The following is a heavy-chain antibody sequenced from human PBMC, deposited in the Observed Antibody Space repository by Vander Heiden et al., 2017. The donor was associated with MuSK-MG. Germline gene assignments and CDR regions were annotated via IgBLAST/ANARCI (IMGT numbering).Heavy chain of an antibody. D-gene: IGHD1-26*01. CDR1: GFTFSSYS. J-gene: IGHJ6*03. Sequence: EVQLVESGGGLVKPGGSLRLSCAASGFTFSSYSMNWVRQAPGKGLEWVSSISSSSSYIYYADSVKGRFTISRDNAKNSLYLQMNSLRAEDTAVYYCARERIELLPSHYYYYYMDVWGKGTTVTVSS. CDR3: ARERIELLPSHYYYYYMDV. V-gene: IGHV3-21*01. CDR2: ISSSSSYI.